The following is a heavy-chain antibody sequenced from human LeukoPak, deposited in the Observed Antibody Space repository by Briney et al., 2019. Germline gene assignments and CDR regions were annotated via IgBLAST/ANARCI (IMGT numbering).Heavy chain of an antibody. V-gene: IGHV4-39*01. Sequence: SETLSLTCTVSGGSVSGTSYSWGWIRQPPGKGLEWIGNIDYSGSTYYNPSLKSRVTLSVDTSKNQFSLKLSSVTAADTAVYYCARHHARSRSYDYVWGSSVYGMDVWGQGTTVTVSS. J-gene: IGHJ6*02. CDR1: GGSVSGTSYS. CDR3: ARHHARSRSYDYVWGSSVYGMDV. CDR2: IDYSGST. D-gene: IGHD3-16*01.